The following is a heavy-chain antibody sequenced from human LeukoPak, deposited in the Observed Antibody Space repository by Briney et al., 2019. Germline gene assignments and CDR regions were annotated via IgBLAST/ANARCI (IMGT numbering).Heavy chain of an antibody. Sequence: GGSLRLSCAASGFTFSSYAMSWVRQAPGKGLEWVSSVSGSGSHTYYADSVKGRFTISRDNSKSTLYLQMDSLRAEDAAVYYCAKDERGYDCYFDYWGQGALVTVSS. D-gene: IGHD5-12*01. J-gene: IGHJ4*02. CDR3: AKDERGYDCYFDY. CDR2: VSGSGSHT. CDR1: GFTFSSYA. V-gene: IGHV3-23*01.